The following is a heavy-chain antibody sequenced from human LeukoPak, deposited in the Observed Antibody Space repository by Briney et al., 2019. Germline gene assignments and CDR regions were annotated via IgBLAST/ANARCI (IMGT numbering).Heavy chain of an antibody. J-gene: IGHJ6*04. CDR1: GGSISSSN. Sequence: GTLSLTCAVSGGSISSSNWWSWVRQAPGKGLEWISYISASGTITHYADSVEGRFTISRDNAKNSLYLQMNSLRAEDTAVYYCARDGTPIHGSGWVYMDVWGKGTTVTISS. CDR3: ARDGTPIHGSGWVYMDV. V-gene: IGHV3-48*03. CDR2: ISASGTIT. D-gene: IGHD6-25*01.